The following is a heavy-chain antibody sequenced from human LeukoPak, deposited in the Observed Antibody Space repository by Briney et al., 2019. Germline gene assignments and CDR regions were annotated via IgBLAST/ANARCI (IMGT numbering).Heavy chain of an antibody. CDR1: GGTFSSYA. Sequence: SVKVSWKASGGTFSSYAISWVRQAPGQGLEWMGGIIPIFGTANYAQKFQGRVTITTDESTSTAYMELSSLRSEDTAVYYCARLAVRGVSLNWYFDLWGRGTLVTVSS. J-gene: IGHJ2*01. V-gene: IGHV1-69*05. CDR3: ARLAVRGVSLNWYFDL. CDR2: IIPIFGTA. D-gene: IGHD3-10*01.